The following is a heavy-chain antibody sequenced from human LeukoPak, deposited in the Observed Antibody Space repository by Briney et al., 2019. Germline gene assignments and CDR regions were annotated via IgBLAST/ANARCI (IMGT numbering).Heavy chain of an antibody. V-gene: IGHV4-59*01. J-gene: IGHJ4*02. Sequence: SETLSLTCTVSGGSLRSFYWIWIRQPPGKGLEFIGYVYYIGSTNYNPSLKSRVTITLDTSKNQFSLKLSSVTAADTAVYYCARGLVSWTSYFDYWGQGTLVTVSS. D-gene: IGHD3/OR15-3a*01. CDR1: GGSLRSFY. CDR3: ARGLVSWTSYFDY. CDR2: VYYIGST.